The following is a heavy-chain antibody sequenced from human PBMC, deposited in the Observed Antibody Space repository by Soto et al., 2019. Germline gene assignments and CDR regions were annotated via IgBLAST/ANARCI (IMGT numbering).Heavy chain of an antibody. CDR3: ARSMHYSDGSNYSPFDY. CDR2: IYYSGST. V-gene: IGHV4-39*07. J-gene: IGHJ4*02. Sequence: SDTLSLTCTVSGGSISRSSYYWGWIRQPPGKGLEWIGSIYYSGSTYYNPSLKSRVTISVDASKNQFSLRLSSVTAADTAVYYCARSMHYSDGSNYSPFDYWGQGTLVTVSS. D-gene: IGHD3-22*01. CDR1: GGSISRSSYY.